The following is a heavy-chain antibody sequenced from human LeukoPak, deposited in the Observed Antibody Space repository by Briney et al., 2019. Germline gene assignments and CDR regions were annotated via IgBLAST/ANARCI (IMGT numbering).Heavy chain of an antibody. D-gene: IGHD3-16*02. CDR3: AREGSYRFRGPFDI. Sequence: EGSLRLSCAASGFTFSDYYMSWIRQAPGKGLEWISYITTSSDSTIYYADSVTGRFTVSRDNAENSLYLQMNSLRAEDTAVYYCAREGSYRFRGPFDIWGQGTMVTVSS. CDR1: GFTFSDYY. J-gene: IGHJ3*02. V-gene: IGHV3-11*01. CDR2: ITTSSDSTI.